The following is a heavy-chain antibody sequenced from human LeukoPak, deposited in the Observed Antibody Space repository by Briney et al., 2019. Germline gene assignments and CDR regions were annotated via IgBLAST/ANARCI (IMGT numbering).Heavy chain of an antibody. CDR3: ATEKDLLLDF. V-gene: IGHV1-24*01. Sequence: AAVKVSCKVSGYSLSELSTHWVRQAPGQGVEWMGGIYPGDDETIYAQKFQGRVTMTEDTSTDTAYLELSSLRSEDTAVYFCATEKDLLLDFWGQGTPVTVSS. J-gene: IGHJ4*02. CDR2: IYPGDDET. D-gene: IGHD1-26*01. CDR1: GYSLSELS.